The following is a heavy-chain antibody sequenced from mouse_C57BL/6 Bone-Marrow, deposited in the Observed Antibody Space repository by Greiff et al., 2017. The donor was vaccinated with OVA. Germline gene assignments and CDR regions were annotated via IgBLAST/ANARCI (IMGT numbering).Heavy chain of an antibody. J-gene: IGHJ4*01. Sequence: VQLQQSGAELVKPGASVKLSCKASGYTFTSYWMQWVKQRPGQGLEWIGEIDTSDSYTNYNQKFKGKATLTVDTSSSTAYMQLSSLTSEDSAVYYCARGDYSNYAMDYWGQGTSVTVSS. CDR3: ARGDYSNYAMDY. CDR2: IDTSDSYT. D-gene: IGHD1-1*01. CDR1: GYTFTSYW. V-gene: IGHV1-50*01.